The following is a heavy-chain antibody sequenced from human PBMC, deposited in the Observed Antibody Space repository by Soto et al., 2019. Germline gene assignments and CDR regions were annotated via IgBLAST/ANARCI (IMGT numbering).Heavy chain of an antibody. J-gene: IGHJ5*02. D-gene: IGHD3-3*01. CDR1: GGSFSSYS. V-gene: IGHV4-34*01. Sequence: SETLSLTCAVYGGSFSSYSWNWIRQSPGKGLEWIGKITHSGSISYNPSLKSRVTISVDTSKNLFSLKLTSVTAADTSTYYCARANWRDWFDLWGQGTLVTVSS. CDR2: ITHSGSI. CDR3: ARANWRDWFDL.